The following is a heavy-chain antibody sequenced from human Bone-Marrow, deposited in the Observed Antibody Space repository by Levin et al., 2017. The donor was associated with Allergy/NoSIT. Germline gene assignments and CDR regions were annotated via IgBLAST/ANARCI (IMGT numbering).Heavy chain of an antibody. CDR3: AKTRGFSFGIDAFEM. V-gene: IGHV3-9*01. J-gene: IGHJ3*02. D-gene: IGHD5-12*01. CDR2: INWNSGKI. Sequence: PGGSLRLSCAASGFTFDDYAMHWVRQSPGRGLEWVSGINWNSGKIGYGDSLKGRFTISRDNAKSSLYLQMNSLRVEDTALYYCAKTRGFSFGIDAFEMWGQGTMVTVSS. CDR1: GFTFDDYA.